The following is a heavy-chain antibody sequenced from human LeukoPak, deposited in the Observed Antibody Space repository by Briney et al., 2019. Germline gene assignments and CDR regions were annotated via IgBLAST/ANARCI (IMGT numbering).Heavy chain of an antibody. CDR1: GYTFTSYY. CDR2: INPSGGST. J-gene: IGHJ4*02. CDR3: ARDGHYYDSSGTLFDY. V-gene: IGHV1-46*01. Sequence: ASVKVSCKASGYTFTSYYMHWVRQAPGQGLEWMGIINPSGGSTSYAQKFQGRVTMTRDTSTSTVYMELSSLRSEDTAVYYCARDGHYYDSSGTLFDYWGQGTLVTVSS. D-gene: IGHD3-22*01.